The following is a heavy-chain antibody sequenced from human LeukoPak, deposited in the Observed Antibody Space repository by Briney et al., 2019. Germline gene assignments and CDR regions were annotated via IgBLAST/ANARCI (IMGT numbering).Heavy chain of an antibody. J-gene: IGHJ6*02. V-gene: IGHV3-21*04. CDR2: ISSSSSYI. CDR1: GFTFSSYS. Sequence: PGGSLRLSCAASGFTFSSYSMNWVRQAPGKGLEWVSSISSSSSYIYYADSVKGRFTISRDNSKSTLYLQMNSLRAEDTAVYYCARAIYVSLDYYYGKDVWGQGTTVTVSS. CDR3: ARAIYVSLDYYYGKDV. D-gene: IGHD3-16*01.